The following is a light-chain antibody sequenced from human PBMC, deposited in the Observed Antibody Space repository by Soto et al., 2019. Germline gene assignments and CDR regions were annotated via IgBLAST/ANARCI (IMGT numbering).Light chain of an antibody. CDR1: SSDVGGYNY. V-gene: IGLV2-8*01. CDR2: EVN. CDR3: SSYAGSRNV. Sequence: QSVLTQPPSASGSPGQSVAISCTGTSSDVGGYNYVSWYQQHPGKAPKLMIYEVNKRPSGVPDCFSGSKSGNTASLTVSGHQAEDEADYYCSSYAGSRNVFGTGTKLTVL. J-gene: IGLJ1*01.